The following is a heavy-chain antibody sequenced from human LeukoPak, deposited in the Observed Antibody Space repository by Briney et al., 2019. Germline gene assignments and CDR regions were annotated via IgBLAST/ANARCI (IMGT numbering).Heavy chain of an antibody. CDR2: INPNSGGT. CDR1: GYTFTGYY. J-gene: IGHJ4*02. CDR3: AFIEQYCSSTSCSFDY. Sequence: GASVKVSCKASGYTFTGYYMHWVRQAPGQGLEWMGWINPNSGGTNYAQKFQGRVTMTRDTSISTAYMELSRLRSDDTAVYYCAFIEQYCSSTSCSFDYWGQRTLITVSS. D-gene: IGHD2-2*01. V-gene: IGHV1-2*02.